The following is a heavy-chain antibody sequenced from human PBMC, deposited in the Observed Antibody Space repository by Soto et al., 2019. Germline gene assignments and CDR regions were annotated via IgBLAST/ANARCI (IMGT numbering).Heavy chain of an antibody. J-gene: IGHJ6*03. CDR3: AGDPGYCSGGICYRYMDV. CDR2: IHSGNSA. V-gene: IGHV3-53*04. D-gene: IGHD2-15*01. Sequence: EMQLLESGGGLVNPGGSLRLSCAASGLIVNNNYMNWVRQAPGKGLEWVSVIHSGNSASYAASVMGGFTISRHNSKNMVYLQMNSLRAEDTAVYYCAGDPGYCSGGICYRYMDVWGKGTTVTVSS. CDR1: GLIVNNNY.